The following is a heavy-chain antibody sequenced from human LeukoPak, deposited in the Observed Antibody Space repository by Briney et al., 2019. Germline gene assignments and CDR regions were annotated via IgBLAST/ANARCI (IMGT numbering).Heavy chain of an antibody. CDR3: ARGRSSSSWSDY. Sequence: GGSLRLSCAASGFIFSSYWMHWVRQAPGKGLVWVSRIHSDGSGTTYADSVKGRFTISRDNAKNTLYLQMTGLRDEDAAVYYCARGRSSSSWSDYWGQGDLVTVSS. V-gene: IGHV3-74*01. CDR1: GFIFSSYW. CDR2: IHSDGSGT. D-gene: IGHD6-13*01. J-gene: IGHJ4*02.